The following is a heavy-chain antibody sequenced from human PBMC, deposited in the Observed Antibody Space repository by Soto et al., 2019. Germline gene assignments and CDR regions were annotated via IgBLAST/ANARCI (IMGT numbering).Heavy chain of an antibody. Sequence: QVQLVQSGAEVKKPGSSAKVSCKASGGMFSSYVMSWVRQAPGQGVEWMGGIIPIYGSAKYAQKFQGRITITADDSTSTGYMELSSLRFEDTATYYCATRNTEFSFRDPQYGMDVWGRGTTITVSS. J-gene: IGHJ6*02. V-gene: IGHV1-69*01. CDR1: GGMFSSYV. CDR2: IIPIYGSA. CDR3: ATRNTEFSFRDPQYGMDV. D-gene: IGHD3-10*01.